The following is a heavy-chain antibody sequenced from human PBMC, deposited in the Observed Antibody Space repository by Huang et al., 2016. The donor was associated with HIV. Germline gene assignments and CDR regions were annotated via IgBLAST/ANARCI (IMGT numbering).Heavy chain of an antibody. CDR1: GGSISSSSYY. J-gene: IGHJ6*03. CDR2: IYYIGNG. D-gene: IGHD4-17*01. CDR3: ASRTTVTTTSNYHYFYMDV. V-gene: IGHV4-39*01. Sequence: QLQLQESGPGLVKPSETLSLTCTVSGGSISSSSYYWGWIRQSPGKGLEWIGSIYYIGNGYYHPSLKSRVTMSVDRSSNQFSLKMHSVTAADTAVYYCASRTTVTTTSNYHYFYMDVWGKGTTVIVSS.